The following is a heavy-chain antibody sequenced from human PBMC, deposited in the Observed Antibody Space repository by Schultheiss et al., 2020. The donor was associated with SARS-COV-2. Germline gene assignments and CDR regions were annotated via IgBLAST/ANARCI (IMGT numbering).Heavy chain of an antibody. Sequence: GGSLRLSCAASGFTFSNYAMSWVRQAPGKGLEWVSAISGSGGSTYYADSVKGRFTISRDNSKNTLYLQMNSLRAEDTAVYYCAKTTPPFLEWLLYDYGMDVWGQGTTVTVSS. J-gene: IGHJ6*02. V-gene: IGHV3-23*01. D-gene: IGHD3-3*01. CDR1: GFTFSNYA. CDR2: ISGSGGST. CDR3: AKTTPPFLEWLLYDYGMDV.